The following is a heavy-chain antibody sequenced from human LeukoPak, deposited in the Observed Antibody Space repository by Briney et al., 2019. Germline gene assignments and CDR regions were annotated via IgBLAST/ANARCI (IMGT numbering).Heavy chain of an antibody. J-gene: IGHJ4*02. CDR3: ARVEDYYDSGSYYSYVDH. V-gene: IGHV3-53*01. CDR2: IYSGGNT. CDR1: GLTVSGNS. D-gene: IGHD3-10*01. Sequence: GGSLGLSCAASGLTVSGNSMSWVRQAPGKGLNWVSVIYSGGNTFYADSVKGRFTISRDKSKNTLYLQMNSLSAEDTAVYYCARVEDYYDSGSYYSYVDHWGQGTLVTVSS.